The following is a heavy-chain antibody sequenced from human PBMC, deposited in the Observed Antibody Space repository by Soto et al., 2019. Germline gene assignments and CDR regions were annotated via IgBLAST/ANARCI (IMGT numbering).Heavy chain of an antibody. J-gene: IGHJ4*02. CDR2: IRSKANSYAT. D-gene: IGHD3-9*01. V-gene: IGHV3-73*01. Sequence: GGSLRLSCAASGFTFSGSAMHWVRQASGKGLEWVGRIRSKANSYATAYAASVKGRFTISRDDSKNTAYLQMNSLKTEDTAVYYCTSGPHYDILTGYYIPDYWGQGTLVTVSS. CDR1: GFTFSGSA. CDR3: TSGPHYDILTGYYIPDY.